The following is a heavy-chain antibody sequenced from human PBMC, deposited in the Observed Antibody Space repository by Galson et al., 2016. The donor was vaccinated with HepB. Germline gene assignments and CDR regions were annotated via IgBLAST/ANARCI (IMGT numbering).Heavy chain of an antibody. CDR3: ARDLRGTCTGGRCYYYDMDV. D-gene: IGHD2-8*02. CDR1: GDSVSNKSAT. J-gene: IGHJ6*02. Sequence: CAISGDSVSNKSATWNWIRQSPSRGLEWLGRTHYTSKWYNDYAESVKSRIIINPDTPKNQFSLQLNSVTPEDTTVYFCARDLRGTCTGGRCYYYDMDVWGQGTTVTVSS. V-gene: IGHV6-1*01. CDR2: THYTSKWYN.